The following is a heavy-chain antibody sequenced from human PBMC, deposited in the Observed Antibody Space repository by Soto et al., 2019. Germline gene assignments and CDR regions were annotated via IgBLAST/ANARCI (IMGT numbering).Heavy chain of an antibody. V-gene: IGHV4-59*01. Sequence: SETLSLTCTVSGGSISSYYWSWIRQPPGKGLEWIGYIYYSGSTNYNPSLKSRVTISVDTSKNQFSLKLSSVTAADTAVYYCAIRERREESYDAFDIWGPGTIVTVS. J-gene: IGHJ3*02. CDR1: GGSISSYY. CDR2: IYYSGST. CDR3: AIRERREESYDAFDI.